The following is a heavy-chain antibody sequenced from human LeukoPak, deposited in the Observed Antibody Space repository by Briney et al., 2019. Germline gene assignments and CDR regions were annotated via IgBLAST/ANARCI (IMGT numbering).Heavy chain of an antibody. CDR1: GYTFTSYG. V-gene: IGHV1-18*01. J-gene: IGHJ4*02. CDR2: ISAYNGNT. D-gene: IGHD4-23*01. CDR3: ARQGYSGHSQGAADY. Sequence: ASVKVSRKASGYTFTSYGISWVRQAPGQGLEWMGWISAYNGNTNYAQKLQGRVTMSTDTSTSTAHMELRSLRSDDTAVYYCARQGYSGHSQGAADYWGQGTLVTVSS.